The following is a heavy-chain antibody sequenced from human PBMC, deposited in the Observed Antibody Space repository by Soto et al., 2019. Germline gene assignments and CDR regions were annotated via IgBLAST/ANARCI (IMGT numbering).Heavy chain of an antibody. V-gene: IGHV3-11*01. CDR3: ARALRYYYDSSGYLGAEYFQH. CDR1: GFTFSDYY. D-gene: IGHD3-22*01. J-gene: IGHJ1*01. CDR2: ISSSGSTI. Sequence: SLRLSCAASGFTFSDYYMSWIRQAPGKGLEWVSYISSSGSTIYYADSVKGRFTISRDNAKNSLYLQMNSLRAEDTAVYYCARALRYYYDSSGYLGAEYFQHWGQGTLVTVSS.